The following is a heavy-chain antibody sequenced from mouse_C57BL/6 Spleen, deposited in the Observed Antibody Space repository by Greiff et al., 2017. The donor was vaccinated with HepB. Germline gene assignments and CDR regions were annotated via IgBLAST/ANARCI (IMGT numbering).Heavy chain of an antibody. V-gene: IGHV1-9*01. J-gene: IGHJ3*01. CDR2: ILPGSGST. CDR3: ARSVEGSDGFAY. CDR1: GYTFTGYW. D-gene: IGHD1-1*01. Sequence: VQLQQSGAELMKPGASVKLSCKATGYTFTGYWIEWVKQRPGHGLEWIGEILPGSGSTNYNEKFKGKATFTADTSSNTAYMQLSRLTTEDSAIYYCARSVEGSDGFAYWGQGTLVTVSA.